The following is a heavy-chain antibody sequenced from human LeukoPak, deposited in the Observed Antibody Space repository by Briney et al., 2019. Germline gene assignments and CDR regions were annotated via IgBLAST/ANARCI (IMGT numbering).Heavy chain of an antibody. Sequence: PGGSLRLSCAASGFTFSNYWMSWVRQAPGKGLEWVANIKQDGGEKYYVGSVKGRLTISRDNAKNSLYLQMNSLRADDTAVYYCARESSGSGSSTDSWGQGTLVTVSS. CDR3: ARESSGSGSSTDS. CDR2: IKQDGGEK. V-gene: IGHV3-7*01. J-gene: IGHJ4*02. CDR1: GFTFSNYW. D-gene: IGHD3-10*01.